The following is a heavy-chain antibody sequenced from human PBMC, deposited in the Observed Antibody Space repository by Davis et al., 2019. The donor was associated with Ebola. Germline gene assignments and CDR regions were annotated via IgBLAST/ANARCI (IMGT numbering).Heavy chain of an antibody. CDR1: GSSISSYY. CDR2: INHSGST. J-gene: IGHJ3*02. CDR3: ARGNAFDI. Sequence: SETLSLTCTVSGSSISSYYWSWIRQPPGKGLEWIGEINHSGSTNYNPSLKSRVTISVDTSKNQFSLKLSSVTAADTAVYYCARGNAFDIWGQGTMVTVSS. V-gene: IGHV4-34*01.